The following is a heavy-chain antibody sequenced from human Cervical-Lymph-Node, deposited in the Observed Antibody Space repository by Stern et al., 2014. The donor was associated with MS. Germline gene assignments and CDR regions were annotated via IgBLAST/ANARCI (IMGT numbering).Heavy chain of an antibody. Sequence: VQLVQSGAEVKKPGASVKVSCKASGYTFTSYAMHWVRQAPGQRLEWMGWINAGHGNTKYSQKFQGRVTIAGDTSGSTANMELSSLRSEDTAVYYCARFLYGDRPYGMDVWGQGTTVTVSS. CDR3: ARFLYGDRPYGMDV. V-gene: IGHV1-3*01. D-gene: IGHD4-17*01. CDR1: GYTFTSYA. CDR2: INAGHGNT. J-gene: IGHJ6*02.